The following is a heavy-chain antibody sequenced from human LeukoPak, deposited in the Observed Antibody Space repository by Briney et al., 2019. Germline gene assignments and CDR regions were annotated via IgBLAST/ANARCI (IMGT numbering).Heavy chain of an antibody. J-gene: IGHJ4*02. V-gene: IGHV4-61*01. CDR2: SHDSGST. CDR3: ARGDSYGSTWFNY. D-gene: IGHD5-18*01. CDR1: GGSVSSGSYY. Sequence: SETLSLTCTVSGGSVSSGSYYWSWIRQPPGKELEWLGYSHDSGSTNYNPSLKSRVTISVDTSKNQFSLKLSSVTAADTAVYYCARGDSYGSTWFNYWGQGTLVTVSS.